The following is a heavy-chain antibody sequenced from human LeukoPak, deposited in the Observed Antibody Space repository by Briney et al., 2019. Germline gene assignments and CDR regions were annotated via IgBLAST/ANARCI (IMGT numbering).Heavy chain of an antibody. D-gene: IGHD3-10*01. Sequence: PGGSLRLSCAASGFTFSSYIMNWVRQAPGKGLEWVSYISSSSSTIYYADSVKGRFTISRDNAKNSLYLQMNSLRAEDTAVYYCAREPLWFGEPDWGQGTLVTVSS. CDR3: AREPLWFGEPD. CDR1: GFTFSSYI. V-gene: IGHV3-48*01. CDR2: ISSSSSTI. J-gene: IGHJ4*02.